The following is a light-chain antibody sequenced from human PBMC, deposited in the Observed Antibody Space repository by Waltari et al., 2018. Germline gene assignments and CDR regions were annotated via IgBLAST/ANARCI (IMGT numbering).Light chain of an antibody. V-gene: IGLV1-44*01. CDR1: SSSLNSKP. Sequence: QSVLSQPPPASGPPAQTIPFPSSDTSSSLNSKPLSWFQQFPGTAPKLLIHNFVERPSGFPDRFSGSKSGTSASLAISGLQSGDEADYYCAAWDDSLNEWVFGGGTRLAVL. J-gene: IGLJ3*02. CDR3: AAWDDSLNEWV. CDR2: NFV.